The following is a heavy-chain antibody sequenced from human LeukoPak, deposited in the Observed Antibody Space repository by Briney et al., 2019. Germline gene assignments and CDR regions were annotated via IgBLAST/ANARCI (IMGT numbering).Heavy chain of an antibody. CDR1: VDSISSYY. J-gene: IGHJ4*02. CDR2: IYYSGST. Sequence: PSETLSLTCTVSVDSISSYYWSWIRQSPGKGLEWIGYIYYSGSTYYNPSLTSRVTISVDTSKNQFSLRLTSVTAADTAVYYCAGGGYSYGSLVVFDYWGQGTLVTVSS. V-gene: IGHV4-59*01. D-gene: IGHD5-18*01. CDR3: AGGGYSYGSLVVFDY.